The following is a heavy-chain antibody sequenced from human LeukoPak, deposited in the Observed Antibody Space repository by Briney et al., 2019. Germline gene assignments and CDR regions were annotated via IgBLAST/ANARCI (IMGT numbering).Heavy chain of an antibody. CDR3: ARNHYGHPLDY. J-gene: IGHJ4*02. Sequence: SETLSLTCTVSGGSISSYYWSWIRQPPGKGLEWIGYIYYSGSTNYNPSLKSRVTISVDTSKNQFSLKLTSVTAADTAVYYCARNHYGHPLDYWGQGTLVTVSS. CDR1: GGSISSYY. V-gene: IGHV4-59*01. CDR2: IYYSGST. D-gene: IGHD4-17*01.